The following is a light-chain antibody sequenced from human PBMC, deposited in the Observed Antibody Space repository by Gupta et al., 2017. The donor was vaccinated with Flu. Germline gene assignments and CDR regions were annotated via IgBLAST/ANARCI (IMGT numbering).Light chain of an antibody. J-gene: IGKJ3*01. Sequence: EIVLAQSPATLSLSPGERATLSCMASHNIDKYLVWYQQKPGQAPRLLIYGASNRAAGIPARFSGSGSGTDFTLTISSLEPEDSAVYYCQQRNNWPLTFGPGTKVDLK. CDR3: QQRNNWPLT. CDR1: HNIDKY. V-gene: IGKV3-11*01. CDR2: GAS.